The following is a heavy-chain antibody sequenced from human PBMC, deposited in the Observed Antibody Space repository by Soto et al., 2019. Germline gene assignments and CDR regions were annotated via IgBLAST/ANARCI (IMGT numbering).Heavy chain of an antibody. CDR3: VKGATGGPRGYFDL. D-gene: IGHD3-16*01. V-gene: IGHV3-30*18. Sequence: QVQLVESGGGVVQPGRSLRLSCAASGFTFNTYGMHWVRQAPGKGLEWVAVTSYDGGNKYYADSVKGRFTISRDNAKNTLYVEMNSLRAEDTAVYYCVKGATGGPRGYFDLWGRGTLVTVSS. CDR2: TSYDGGNK. J-gene: IGHJ2*01. CDR1: GFTFNTYG.